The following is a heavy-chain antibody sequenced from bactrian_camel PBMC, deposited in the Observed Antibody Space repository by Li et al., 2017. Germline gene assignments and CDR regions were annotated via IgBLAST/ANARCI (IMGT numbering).Heavy chain of an antibody. CDR2: ISSDGVYA. J-gene: IGHJ4*01. V-gene: IGHV3S31*01. CDR3: VMGNAYSDYAH. CDR1: EFTFRTSA. D-gene: IGHD4*01. Sequence: VQLVESGGGLVQPVGSLRLSCAASEFTFRTSAMTWIRQAPGKGLEWVSSISSDGVYAYHADSVKGRFTISRDNAKNTLYLQLNSLKSEDTAMYSCVMGNAYSDYAHWGQGTQVTVS.